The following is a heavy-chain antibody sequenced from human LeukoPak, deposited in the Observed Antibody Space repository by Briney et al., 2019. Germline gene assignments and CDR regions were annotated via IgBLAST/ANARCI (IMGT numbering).Heavy chain of an antibody. CDR1: GFTVSNNY. D-gene: IGHD2-2*01. V-gene: IGHV3-66*02. J-gene: IGHJ6*03. CDR2: IYSGGST. Sequence: SGGYLRLSCAASGFTVSNNYMSWVRQAPGKGLEWVSVIYSGGSTYYADSVKGRFTISRDNSKNTLYLQMNSLRAEDTAVYYCAREASRCSSTSCYSHYYYYYMDVWGKGTTVTVSS. CDR3: AREASRCSSTSCYSHYYYYYMDV.